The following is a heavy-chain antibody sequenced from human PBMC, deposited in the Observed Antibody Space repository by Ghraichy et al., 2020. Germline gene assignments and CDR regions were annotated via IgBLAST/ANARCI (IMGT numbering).Heavy chain of an antibody. V-gene: IGHV3-21*01. Sequence: GGSLRLSCAASGFTFSSYSMNWVRQAPGKGLEWVSSISSSSSYIYYADSVKGRFTISRDNAKNSLYLQMNSLRAEDTAVYYCARDPGLWSGADFWSGYHYYYGMDVWGQGTTVTVSS. J-gene: IGHJ6*02. CDR2: ISSSSSYI. CDR1: GFTFSSYS. CDR3: ARDPGLWSGADFWSGYHYYYGMDV. D-gene: IGHD3-3*01.